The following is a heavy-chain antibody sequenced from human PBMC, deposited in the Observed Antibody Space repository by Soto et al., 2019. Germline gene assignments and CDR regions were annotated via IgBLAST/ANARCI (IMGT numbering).Heavy chain of an antibody. Sequence: GASVKVSCKASGGTFSRYAISWVRQAPGQGLEWVGGIIPMFPTADYAQRFQGRVTITADDSTTTVYMELSGLRSEDTAMYYCARDDATYCGGDCYRYFYYGMDVWGQGTTVTVSS. D-gene: IGHD2-21*02. CDR1: GGTFSRYA. CDR2: IIPMFPTA. CDR3: ARDDATYCGGDCYRYFYYGMDV. J-gene: IGHJ6*02. V-gene: IGHV1-69*13.